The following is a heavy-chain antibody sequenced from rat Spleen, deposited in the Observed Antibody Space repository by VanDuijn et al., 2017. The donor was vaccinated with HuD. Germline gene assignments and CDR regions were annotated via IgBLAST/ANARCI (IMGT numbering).Heavy chain of an antibody. J-gene: IGHJ2*01. CDR3: TAASNEY. CDR2: IRTKSNYYAT. Sequence: VQLVETGGGLVQPGRSLKLSCVASGFTFSNAAVYWVRQAPGKGLECIARIRTKSNYYATHYADSVKGRFTISRDDSKSMVYLQMENLKSEDTAMYYCTAASNEYWGQGVMVTVSS. V-gene: IGHV10-5*01. CDR1: GFTFSNAA. D-gene: IGHD3-1*01.